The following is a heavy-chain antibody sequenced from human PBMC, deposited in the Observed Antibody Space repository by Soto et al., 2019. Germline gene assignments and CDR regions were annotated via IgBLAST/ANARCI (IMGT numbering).Heavy chain of an antibody. CDR2: IYYSGNT. CDR3: ARDSNGPTLWYFDL. CDR1: GGSISSSSYY. J-gene: IGHJ2*01. Sequence: QLPLQESGPGLVKPSETLSLTCTVSGGSISSSSYYWGWIRQPPGKGLEWIGSIYYSGNTYYNPSLKSRVTIAVDTSKNQFTLKLSSVTAADTAVYYCARDSNGPTLWYFDLWGRGTLVTVSS. D-gene: IGHD6-19*01. V-gene: IGHV4-39*02.